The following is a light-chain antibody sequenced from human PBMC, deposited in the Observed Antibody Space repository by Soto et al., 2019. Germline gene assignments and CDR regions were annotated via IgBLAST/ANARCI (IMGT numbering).Light chain of an antibody. Sequence: EIVLTQSPGTLSLSPGERATLSCRASQSVSSSYLAWYQQKPGQAPRLLIYGASSRATGIPDRLSGSGSGTDFTLTISRLEPEDFEVYYCQQYGSSLWTLGQGTKVDIK. CDR2: GAS. J-gene: IGKJ1*01. CDR3: QQYGSSLWT. CDR1: QSVSSSY. V-gene: IGKV3-20*01.